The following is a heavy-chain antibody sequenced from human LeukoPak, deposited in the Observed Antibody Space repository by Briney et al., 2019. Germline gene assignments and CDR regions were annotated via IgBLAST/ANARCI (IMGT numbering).Heavy chain of an antibody. V-gene: IGHV1-18*01. J-gene: IGHJ6*03. CDR2: ISAYNGNT. CDR1: GYTFTSYG. CDR3: ARGLGDYGDYSYMDV. Sequence: GASVKVSCKASGYTFTSYGISWARQAPGQGLEWMGWISAYNGNTNYAQKFQGRVTITADESTSTAYMELSSLRSEDTAVYYCARGLGDYGDYSYMDVWGKGTTVTISS. D-gene: IGHD4-17*01.